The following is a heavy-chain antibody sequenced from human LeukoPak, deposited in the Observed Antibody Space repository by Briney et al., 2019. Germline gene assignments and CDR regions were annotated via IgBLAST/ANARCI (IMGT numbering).Heavy chain of an antibody. CDR2: ISYDGSNK. V-gene: IGHV3-30*18. J-gene: IGHJ4*02. CDR1: GFTFSSYG. Sequence: GGSLRLSCAASGFTFSSYGMHWVRQAPGKGLEWVAVISYDGSNKYYADSVKGRFTISRDNSKNTLYLLMNSLRAEDTAVYYCAKDRDSSGYSYFDYWGQGTLVTVSS. D-gene: IGHD3-22*01. CDR3: AKDRDSSGYSYFDY.